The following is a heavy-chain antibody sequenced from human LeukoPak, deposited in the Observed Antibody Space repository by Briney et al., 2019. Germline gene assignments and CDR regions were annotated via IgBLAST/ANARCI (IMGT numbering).Heavy chain of an antibody. CDR3: ARDLYGDYSFDY. D-gene: IGHD4-17*01. V-gene: IGHV3-21*01. Sequence: GGSLRLSCAASGFTFSSYSMNWVRQAPGKGLEWVSSISSSSSYIYYADSVKGRFTISRDNAKNSLYLQMNSLRAEDTAVYYCARDLYGDYSFDYWGQGTLVTVSS. CDR2: ISSSSSYI. CDR1: GFTFSSYS. J-gene: IGHJ4*02.